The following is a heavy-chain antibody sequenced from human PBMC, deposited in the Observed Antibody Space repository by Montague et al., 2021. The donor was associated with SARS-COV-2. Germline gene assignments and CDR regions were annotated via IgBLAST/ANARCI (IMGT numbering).Heavy chain of an antibody. CDR1: GVSVHRCR. CDR2: ILPAKNT. D-gene: IGHD3-10*01. J-gene: IGHJ4*02. Sequence: SETLSLTCSVSGVSVHRCRSDGHPPAPESRPECVCYILPAKNTAXNPSLKSRVIISVDTSKTQISRKLSSVRAADTALYYCARAVVGEKTATIESWGQGT. V-gene: IGHV4-59*02. CDR3: ARAVVGEKTATIES.